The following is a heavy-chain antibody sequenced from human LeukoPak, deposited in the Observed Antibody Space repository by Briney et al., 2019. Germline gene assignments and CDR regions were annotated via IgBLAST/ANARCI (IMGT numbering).Heavy chain of an antibody. D-gene: IGHD3-10*01. CDR2: IYSTGSS. CDR3: ARGGYLLWFGEYSDN. CDR1: GGYISSYY. J-gene: IGHJ4*02. V-gene: IGHV4-4*07. Sequence: SETLSLTCTVSGGYISSYYWSWIRQPPGEGLEWIGRIYSTGSSNYNPSLNGRVTMSVDTSKNQFSLKLSSVTAADTAVYYCARGGYLLWFGEYSDNWGQGTLVTVSS.